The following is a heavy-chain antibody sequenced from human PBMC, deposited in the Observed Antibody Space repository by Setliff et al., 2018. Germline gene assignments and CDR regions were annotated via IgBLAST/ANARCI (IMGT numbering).Heavy chain of an antibody. V-gene: IGHV5-51*01. CDR1: GYSFTSYW. D-gene: IGHD1-26*01. CDR2: IYPGDSDT. J-gene: IGHJ6*02. CDR3: ARLDSDGELTTPNYYYYGMDV. Sequence: RGESLKISCKGSGYSFTSYWIGWVRQMPGKGLEWMGIIYPGDSDTRYSPSFQGQVTISADKSISTAYLQWSSLKASDTAMYYCARLDSDGELTTPNYYYYGMDVWGQGTTVTVSS.